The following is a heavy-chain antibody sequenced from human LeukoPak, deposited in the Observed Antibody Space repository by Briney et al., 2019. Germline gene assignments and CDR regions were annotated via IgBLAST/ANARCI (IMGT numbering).Heavy chain of an antibody. CDR1: GFTFSGYA. CDR2: ISGTGGDT. J-gene: IGHJ4*02. CDR3: AKRGIAGTRAYEY. D-gene: IGHD1-20*01. V-gene: IGHV3-23*01. Sequence: GGSLRLSCTASGFTFSGYAMSWVRQAPGKGLEWVSAISGTGGDTYFADSVKGRFTISRDNSKNTLYLQMNTLRADDTAVYYCAKRGIAGTRAYEYWGQGTLVTVSS.